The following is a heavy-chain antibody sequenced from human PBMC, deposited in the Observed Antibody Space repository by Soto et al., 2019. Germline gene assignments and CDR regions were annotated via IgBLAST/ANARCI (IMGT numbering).Heavy chain of an antibody. Sequence: GGSLSLSCAASGFTFSSYAMSWVRQAPGKGLEWVSAISGSGGSTYYANSVMGRFTIPRDNSKNTLYLQMNSLIADDSAVYNCAKDGIGYDFDYWGQGTLVTVSS. V-gene: IGHV3-23*01. CDR3: AKDGIGYDFDY. D-gene: IGHD5-12*01. J-gene: IGHJ4*01. CDR2: ISGSGGST. CDR1: GFTFSSYA.